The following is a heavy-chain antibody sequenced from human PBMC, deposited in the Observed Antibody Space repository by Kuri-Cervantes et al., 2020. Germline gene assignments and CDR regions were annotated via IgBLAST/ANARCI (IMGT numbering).Heavy chain of an antibody. CDR2: MNPNSGNT. CDR3: ARPGHEWLFTYFDY. D-gene: IGHD3-3*01. CDR1: GYTFTSYD. J-gene: IGHJ4*02. Sequence: ASVKVSCKASGYTFTSYDINWVRQATGQGLEWMGWMNPNSGNTGYAQKFQGRVTVTRDTSISTAYMELSSLRSEDTAVYYCARPGHEWLFTYFDYWGQGTLVTVSS. V-gene: IGHV1-8*02.